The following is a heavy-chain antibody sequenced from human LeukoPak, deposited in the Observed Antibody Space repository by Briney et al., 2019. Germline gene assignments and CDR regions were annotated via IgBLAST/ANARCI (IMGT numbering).Heavy chain of an antibody. CDR1: GGTFSSYT. CDR3: ARDAVVAATPRYMDV. D-gene: IGHD2-15*01. V-gene: IGHV1-69*04. Sequence: SVKVSCKASGGTFSSYTISWVRQAPGQGLEGMGRIIPILGISNYEQKFQGRVTITADKSTSTAYMELSSLRSEDTAVYYCARDAVVAATPRYMDVWGKGTTVTVSS. J-gene: IGHJ6*03. CDR2: IIPILGIS.